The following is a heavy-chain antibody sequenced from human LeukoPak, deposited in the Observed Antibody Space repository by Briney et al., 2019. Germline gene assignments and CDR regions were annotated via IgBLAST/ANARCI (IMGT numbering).Heavy chain of an antibody. CDR1: GFTFGSYW. J-gene: IGHJ4*02. V-gene: IGHV3-7*03. CDR2: IKQDGSEK. D-gene: IGHD5-18*01. CDR3: ARDGGGYSYGYSDY. Sequence: GGSLRLSCAASGFTFGSYWMSWVRQAPGKGLEWVANIKQDGSEKYYVDSVKGRFTISRDNAKNSLYLQMNSLRAEDTAVYYCARDGGGYSYGYSDYWGQGTLVTVSS.